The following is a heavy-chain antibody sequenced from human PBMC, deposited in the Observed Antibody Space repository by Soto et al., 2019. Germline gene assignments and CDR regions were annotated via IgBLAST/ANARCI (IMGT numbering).Heavy chain of an antibody. D-gene: IGHD3-16*02. Sequence: KPSETLSLTCAVYGGSFSGYYWSWIRQPPGKGLEWIGEINHSGSTNYNPSLKSRVTISVDTSKNQFSLKLSSVTAADTAVYYCARGGGLRRYLKAHYFDYWGQGTLVTVSS. CDR2: INHSGST. CDR3: ARGGGLRRYLKAHYFDY. J-gene: IGHJ4*02. CDR1: GGSFSGYY. V-gene: IGHV4-34*01.